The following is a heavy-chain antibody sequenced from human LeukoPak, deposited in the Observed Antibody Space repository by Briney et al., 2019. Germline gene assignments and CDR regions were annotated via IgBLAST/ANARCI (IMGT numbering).Heavy chain of an antibody. J-gene: IGHJ3*02. CDR2: ISGSGGST. Sequence: GGSLRLSCAASGFTFSSYPMSWVRQAPGKGLEWVSAISGSGGSTYYADSVKGRFTISRDNSKNTLYLQMNSLRAEDTAVYYCAKDKMEASSGWYNAFDIWGQGTMVTVSS. CDR1: GFTFSSYP. CDR3: AKDKMEASSGWYNAFDI. D-gene: IGHD6-19*01. V-gene: IGHV3-23*01.